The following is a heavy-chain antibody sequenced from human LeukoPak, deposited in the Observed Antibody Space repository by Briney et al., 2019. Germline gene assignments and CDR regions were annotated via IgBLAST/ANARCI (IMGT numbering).Heavy chain of an antibody. J-gene: IGHJ6*03. CDR2: IIPIFGTA. Sequence: GASVKVSCKASGGTFSSYAISWVRQAPGQGLECMGGIIPIFGTANYAQRFQGRVRISADESTSTAYMELSNLRTEDTAVYYCARGRRWGYCNSTSCYEGLYYYYYYMDVWGKGTTVTVSS. V-gene: IGHV1-69*01. CDR1: GGTFSSYA. D-gene: IGHD2-2*01. CDR3: ARGRRWGYCNSTSCYEGLYYYYYYMDV.